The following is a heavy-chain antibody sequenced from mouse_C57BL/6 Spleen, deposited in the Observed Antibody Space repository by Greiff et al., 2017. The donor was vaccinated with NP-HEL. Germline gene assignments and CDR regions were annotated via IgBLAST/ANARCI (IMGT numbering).Heavy chain of an antibody. CDR3: ARGDYDGYFDV. CDR1: GYSITSGYY. Sequence: EVHLVESGPGLVKPSQSLSLTCSVTGYSITSGYYWNWIRQFPGNKLEWMGYISYDGSNNYNPSLKNRISITRDTSKNQFFLKLNSVTTEDTATYYCARGDYDGYFDVWGTGTTVTVSS. V-gene: IGHV3-6*01. J-gene: IGHJ1*03. D-gene: IGHD2-4*01. CDR2: ISYDGSN.